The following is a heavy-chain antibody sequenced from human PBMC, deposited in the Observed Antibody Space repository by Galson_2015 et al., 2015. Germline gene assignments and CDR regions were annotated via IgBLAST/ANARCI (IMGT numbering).Heavy chain of an antibody. Sequence: SLRLSCAASGFTFSDYYMSWIRQAPGKGLEWVSYISSSGSTIYYADSVKGRSTISRDNAKNSLYLQMNSLRAEDTAVYYCARAADMITFGGVIARPFDYWGQGTLVTVSS. D-gene: IGHD3-16*02. CDR1: GFTFSDYY. CDR3: ARAADMITFGGVIARPFDY. J-gene: IGHJ4*02. CDR2: ISSSGSTI. V-gene: IGHV3-11*01.